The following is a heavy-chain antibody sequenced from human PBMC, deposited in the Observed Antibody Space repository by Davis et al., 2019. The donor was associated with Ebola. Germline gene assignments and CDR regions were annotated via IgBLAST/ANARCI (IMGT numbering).Heavy chain of an antibody. Sequence: GESLKISCAASGFTFGDSYMSWVRQAPGKGLEWVSYISSSSTIDYADSVKGRFTISRDNAKNSLYLQMNSLRDEDTAVYYCASLGELVETNGYYYYYGMDVWGQGTTVTVSS. CDR3: ASLGELVETNGYYYYYGMDV. CDR1: GFTFGDSY. V-gene: IGHV3-69-1*01. D-gene: IGHD2-8*02. CDR2: ISSSSTI. J-gene: IGHJ6*02.